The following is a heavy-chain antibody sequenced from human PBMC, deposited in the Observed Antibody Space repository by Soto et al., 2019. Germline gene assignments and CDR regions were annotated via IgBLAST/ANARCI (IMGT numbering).Heavy chain of an antibody. CDR2: IYYSGST. V-gene: IGHV4-30-4*01. D-gene: IGHD2-15*01. Sequence: KTSETLSLTCTVSGGSISSGDYYWSWIRQPPGKGLEWIGYIYYSGSTYYNPSLKSRVTISVDTSKSQFSLKLSSVTAADTAVYYCARAAPCSGGSCLDYWGQGTLVTVSS. CDR3: ARAAPCSGGSCLDY. CDR1: GGSISSGDYY. J-gene: IGHJ4*02.